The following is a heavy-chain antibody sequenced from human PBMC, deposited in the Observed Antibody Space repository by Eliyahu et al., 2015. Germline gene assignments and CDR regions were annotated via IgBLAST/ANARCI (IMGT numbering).Heavy chain of an antibody. CDR3: ARHTRNPSGGYYLTGNY. CDR1: GYSFTSYW. Sequence: EVQLVQSGAEVKKPGESLKISXKGSGYSFTSYWIAWVRXMPGKGLEWVGIIYPGDSDTRYSPSFQGQVTISADKSISTAYLQWSSLKASDTAMYYCARHTRNPSGGYYLTGNYWGQGTLVTVSS. V-gene: IGHV5-51*01. J-gene: IGHJ4*02. CDR2: IYPGDSDT. D-gene: IGHD3-22*01.